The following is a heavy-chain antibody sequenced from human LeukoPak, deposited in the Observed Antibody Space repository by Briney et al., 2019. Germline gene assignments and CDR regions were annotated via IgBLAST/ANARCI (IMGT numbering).Heavy chain of an antibody. CDR3: AREVGYGSGSYYPCNWFDP. D-gene: IGHD3-10*01. Sequence: ASVKVSCKASGYTFTGYYMHWVRQAPGQGLEWMGRINPNSGGTNYAQKFQGRVTMTRDTSISTAYMELSRLRSDDTAVYYCAREVGYGSGSYYPCNWFDPWGQGTLVTVSS. CDR2: INPNSGGT. CDR1: GYTFTGYY. J-gene: IGHJ5*02. V-gene: IGHV1-2*06.